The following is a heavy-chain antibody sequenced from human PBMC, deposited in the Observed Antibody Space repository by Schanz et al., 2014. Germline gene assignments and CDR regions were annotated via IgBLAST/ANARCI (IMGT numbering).Heavy chain of an antibody. CDR2: ISPYNGHT. Sequence: QVQLVQSGSEVKKPGDSVKVSCETSGYSFTKYGINWVRQAPGQGLEWMGWISPYNGHTEDGKKFQGRFTMTTDTSTTTAYLELRSLTSDDTAVFDWARGLHDDVEASFRSYDAFDFWGQGTKVTVSP. CDR1: GYSFTKYG. D-gene: IGHD3-16*02. J-gene: IGHJ3*01. V-gene: IGHV1-18*01. CDR3: ARGLHDDVEASFRSYDAFDF.